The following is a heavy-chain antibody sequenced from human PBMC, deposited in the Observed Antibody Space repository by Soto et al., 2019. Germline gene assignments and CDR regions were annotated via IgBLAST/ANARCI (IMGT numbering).Heavy chain of an antibody. D-gene: IGHD6-19*01. Sequence: PGESLKISCKGSGYSFTSYWIGWVRQMPGKGLEWMGIIYPGDSDTRYSPSFQGQVTISADKSISTAYLQWSGLKASDTAMYYCARELVAVAGTSYYGMDVWGQGTTVTVSS. CDR3: ARELVAVAGTSYYGMDV. CDR1: GYSFTSYW. J-gene: IGHJ6*02. CDR2: IYPGDSDT. V-gene: IGHV5-51*01.